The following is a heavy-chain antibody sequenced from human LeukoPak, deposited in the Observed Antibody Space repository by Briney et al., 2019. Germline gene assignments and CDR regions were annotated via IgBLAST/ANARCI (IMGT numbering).Heavy chain of an antibody. Sequence: PGGSLRLSCAASGFTFSSYGMHWVRQAPGNGLERVALISYDGSNKYYADSVKGRFTISRDNSTNTLYLQMNSLRAQDTAVYYCAKDPCGYYDSSGYSYYFDYWAQGTLVSVSS. D-gene: IGHD3-22*01. J-gene: IGHJ4*02. CDR2: ISYDGSNK. V-gene: IGHV3-30*18. CDR1: GFTFSSYG. CDR3: AKDPCGYYDSSGYSYYFDY.